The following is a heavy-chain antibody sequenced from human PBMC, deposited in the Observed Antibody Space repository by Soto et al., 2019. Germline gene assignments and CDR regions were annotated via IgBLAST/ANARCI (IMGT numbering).Heavy chain of an antibody. D-gene: IGHD2-2*01. Sequence: VQLVESGGGLVQPGGSLRLSCAASGFTFSSYSMNWVRQAPGKGLEWVSYISSSSSTIYYADSVKGPFTISRDNAKSSLYLQMISLRAEDTAVYYATRSAYMDVWGKGTTVTVSS. CDR1: GFTFSSYS. CDR3: TRSAYMDV. V-gene: IGHV3-48*01. CDR2: ISSSSSTI. J-gene: IGHJ6*03.